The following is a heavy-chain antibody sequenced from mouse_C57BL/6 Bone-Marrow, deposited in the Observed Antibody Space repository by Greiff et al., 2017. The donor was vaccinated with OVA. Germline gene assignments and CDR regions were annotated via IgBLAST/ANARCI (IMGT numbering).Heavy chain of an antibody. CDR1: GFSLTSYA. Sequence: VKVEESGPGLVAPSQSLSITCTVSGFSLTSYAISWVRQPPGKGLEWLGVIWTGGGTNYNSALKSRLSISKDNSKSQVFLKMNSLQTDDTARYYCAREGTTVVAHWYFDVWGTGTTVTVSS. J-gene: IGHJ1*03. V-gene: IGHV2-9-1*01. CDR3: AREGTTVVAHWYFDV. D-gene: IGHD1-1*01. CDR2: IWTGGGT.